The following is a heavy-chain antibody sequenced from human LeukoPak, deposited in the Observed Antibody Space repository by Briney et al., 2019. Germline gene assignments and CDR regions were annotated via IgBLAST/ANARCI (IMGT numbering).Heavy chain of an antibody. J-gene: IGHJ4*02. V-gene: IGHV3-30*04. CDR3: ARDLSRIAGAGLDY. CDR2: ISYAGNNE. D-gene: IGHD6-13*01. CDR1: GFTLNSYA. Sequence: PGGSLRLSCAASGFTLNSYARHWVRQAPGKGLEGVAGISYAGNNEYYAASVKGRFTTSRDNSRNTLSLQMNSLRGEDTAVYYSARDLSRIAGAGLDYWGQGTLVTVSS.